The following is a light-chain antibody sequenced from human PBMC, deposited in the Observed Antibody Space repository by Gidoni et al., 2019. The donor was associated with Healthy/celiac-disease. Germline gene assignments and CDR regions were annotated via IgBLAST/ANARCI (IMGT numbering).Light chain of an antibody. Sequence: EIVMTQSPATLSVSPGERATLSCRASQSVSSNLAWYQQKPGQAPRLLIYGASTRVTGIPARFSGSGSGTECTLTISSLQSEDFAVYDCQQYNNWPPWTFGQGTKVEIK. V-gene: IGKV3-15*01. J-gene: IGKJ1*01. CDR1: QSVSSN. CDR2: GAS. CDR3: QQYNNWPPWT.